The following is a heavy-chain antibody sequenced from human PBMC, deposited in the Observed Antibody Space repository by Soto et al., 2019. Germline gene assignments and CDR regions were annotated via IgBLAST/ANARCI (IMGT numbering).Heavy chain of an antibody. V-gene: IGHV3-33*01. CDR1: GFTFSTYG. J-gene: IGHJ3*01. Sequence: GGSLRLSCAASGFTFSTYGMHWVRQAPGKGLEWVAVIWYDGSNQHYADSVKGRFTISRDNSKNTVYLQMNSLRAEDTAVYYCAREGLKSYESGGSYGDAFDVWGQGTMVTVSS. D-gene: IGHD3-22*01. CDR3: AREGLKSYESGGSYGDAFDV. CDR2: IWYDGSNQ.